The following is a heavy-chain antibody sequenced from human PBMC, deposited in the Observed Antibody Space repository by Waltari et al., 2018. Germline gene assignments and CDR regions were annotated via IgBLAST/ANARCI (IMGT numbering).Heavy chain of an antibody. Sequence: QLQLHASGPGLVKPSETLSLTCNVSGGSISNNNYYWAWIRQPPGKGLEWIGSIYYSGSTYYNPSLKSRLTISVDTSKNQFSLKWNSVTAADSAVYYCARPLRFTAWFDPWGQGTLVTVSS. V-gene: IGHV4-39*01. D-gene: IGHD3-3*01. CDR2: IYYSGST. CDR3: ARPLRFTAWFDP. J-gene: IGHJ5*02. CDR1: GGSISNNNYY.